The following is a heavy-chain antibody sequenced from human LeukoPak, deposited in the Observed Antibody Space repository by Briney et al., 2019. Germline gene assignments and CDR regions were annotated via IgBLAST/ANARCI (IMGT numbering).Heavy chain of an antibody. CDR3: ARGGAYYDILTGYSYNWFDP. D-gene: IGHD3-9*01. J-gene: IGHJ5*02. Sequence: PSETLSLTCTVSGGSISGYYWSWIRQPPGKGLEWIGYIYYSGSTNYNPSLKSRVTISVDTSKNQFSLKLSSVTAADTAVYYCARGGAYYDILTGYSYNWFDPWGQGTLVTVSS. CDR2: IYYSGST. V-gene: IGHV4-59*01. CDR1: GGSISGYY.